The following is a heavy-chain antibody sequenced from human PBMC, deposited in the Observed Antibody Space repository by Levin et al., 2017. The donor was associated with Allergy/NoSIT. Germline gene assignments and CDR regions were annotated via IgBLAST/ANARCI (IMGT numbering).Heavy chain of an antibody. D-gene: IGHD2-2*01. CDR2: IHSDTTIT. Sequence: PGGSLRLSCAASGFTFRPYYMHWVRQAPGKGLAWVSNIHSDTTITNYADSVKGRFTISRDNAKNTLYLQMNNLRAEDTAVDYCVRGGCSSTSCLDYWGQGTLVTVSS. V-gene: IGHV3-74*01. J-gene: IGHJ4*02. CDR3: VRGGCSSTSCLDY. CDR1: GFTFRPYY.